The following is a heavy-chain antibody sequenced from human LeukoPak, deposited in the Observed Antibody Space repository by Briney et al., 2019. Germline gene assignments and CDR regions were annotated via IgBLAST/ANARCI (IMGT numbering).Heavy chain of an antibody. Sequence: SETLSLTCNVSGGXVSSGSYYWSWIRQPPGKRLEWIGHVYYNGTPRHNPHFKSRVTISIDTSKKQFSLKLSSVTAADTAIYYCSRESGAFCPFGYWGQGTLVIVPS. CDR1: GGXVSSGSYY. CDR2: VYYNGTP. D-gene: IGHD1-26*01. CDR3: SRESGAFCPFGY. V-gene: IGHV4-61*01. J-gene: IGHJ4*02.